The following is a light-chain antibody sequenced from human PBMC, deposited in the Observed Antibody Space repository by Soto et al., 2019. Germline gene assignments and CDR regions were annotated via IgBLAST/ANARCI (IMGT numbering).Light chain of an antibody. J-gene: IGKJ1*01. CDR3: LQEYGAAWK. Sequence: QMTQSPSSLSASVGEKIIITCRASRDVGSDVSWYQQKPGQAPKLLIYAASNLYTGVPSRFSGIRSGTEFTLTISSLQPEYFASYYCLQEYGAAWKFGQGTKVEIE. CDR1: RDVGSD. V-gene: IGKV1-6*01. CDR2: AAS.